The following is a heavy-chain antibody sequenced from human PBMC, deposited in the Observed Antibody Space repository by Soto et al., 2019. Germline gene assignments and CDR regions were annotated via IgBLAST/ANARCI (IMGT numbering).Heavy chain of an antibody. CDR2: TSAYNGNT. J-gene: IGHJ6*02. CDR1: GYTFTSYG. Sequence: ASVKVSCKASGYTFTSYGISWVRQAPGQGLEWMGWTSAYNGNTNYAQKLQGRVTMTTDTSTSTAYMELRSLRSDDTAVYYCASSGGYCSSTSCRQFYYYGMDVWGQGTTVTVS. D-gene: IGHD2-2*01. V-gene: IGHV1-18*01. CDR3: ASSGGYCSSTSCRQFYYYGMDV.